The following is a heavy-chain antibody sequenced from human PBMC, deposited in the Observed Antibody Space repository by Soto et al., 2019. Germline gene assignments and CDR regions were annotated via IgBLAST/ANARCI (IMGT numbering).Heavy chain of an antibody. V-gene: IGHV3-23*01. CDR2: IIGANGDT. D-gene: IGHD4-17*01. J-gene: IGHJ4*01. CDR3: AKDKEPDGAWDIDY. CDR1: GFTFRSYT. Sequence: EVQLLESGGDLVQPGGSLRLSCAASGFTFRSYTMSWVRQAPGKGLEWVSSIIGANGDTFSADSVTGRFTISRDISKSTLYLQMNGLRVEATAIYYCAKDKEPDGAWDIDYWGHGTLVTVSS.